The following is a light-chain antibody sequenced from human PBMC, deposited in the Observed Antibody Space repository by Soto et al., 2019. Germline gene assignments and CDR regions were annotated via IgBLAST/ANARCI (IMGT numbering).Light chain of an antibody. Sequence: QSVLTQPASVSGSPGQSITISCTGTSSDVGGYNYVSWYQQYPGKAPKLMIYEVSNRPSGVSDRFSGSKSGNTASLTISGLQAADEADYYCASYSSTSTPFVFGTGTKLTVL. V-gene: IGLV2-14*01. J-gene: IGLJ1*01. CDR3: ASYSSTSTPFV. CDR1: SSDVGGYNY. CDR2: EVS.